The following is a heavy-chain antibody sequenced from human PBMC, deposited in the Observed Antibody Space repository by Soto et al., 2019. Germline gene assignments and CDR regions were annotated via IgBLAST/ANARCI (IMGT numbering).Heavy chain of an antibody. D-gene: IGHD6-19*01. Sequence: SATLSLTCTVSGASIRSSAYWGWIRQPPGKGLEWIGSIYSIGNTYYNPSLKSGVTISADTSKNQFSLNLISVTAADTAVYYCRRSSRYSTDVWGQGITVTVSS. V-gene: IGHV4-39*01. CDR3: RRSSRYSTDV. CDR1: GASIRSSAY. CDR2: IYSIGNT. J-gene: IGHJ6*02.